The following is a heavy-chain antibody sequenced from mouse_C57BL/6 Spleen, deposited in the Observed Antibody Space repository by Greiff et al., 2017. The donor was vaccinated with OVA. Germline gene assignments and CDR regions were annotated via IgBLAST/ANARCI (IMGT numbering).Heavy chain of an antibody. J-gene: IGHJ2*01. Sequence: EVKLVESGGDLVKPGGSLKLSCAASGFTFSSYGMSWVRQTPDKRLEWVATISSGGSYTYYPDSVKGRFTISRDNAKNTLYLQMSSLKSEDTAMYYCAGLGDYWGQGTTLTVSS. V-gene: IGHV5-6*01. CDR2: ISSGGSYT. CDR1: GFTFSSYG. CDR3: AGLGDY.